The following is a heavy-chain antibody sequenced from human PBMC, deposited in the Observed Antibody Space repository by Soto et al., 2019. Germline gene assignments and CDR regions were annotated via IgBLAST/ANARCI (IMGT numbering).Heavy chain of an antibody. J-gene: IGHJ6*02. D-gene: IGHD5-18*01. CDR1: KFTITSYW. CDR2: INSDGSSI. CDR3: AREVSHGYVLRGMDV. V-gene: IGHV3-74*01. Sequence: EVQLVESGGGLVQPGGSVRLSCAASKFTITSYWMHWVRQAPGKGLVWVSRINSDGSSISYADAGKGRFTISRDNAKNTLYLHMNSLRVEDTAVYYCAREVSHGYVLRGMDVWGQGTTVTVFS.